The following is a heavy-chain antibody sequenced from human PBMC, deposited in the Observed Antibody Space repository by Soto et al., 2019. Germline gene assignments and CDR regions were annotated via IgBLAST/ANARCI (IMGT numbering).Heavy chain of an antibody. Sequence: KPSETLSLTCAVYGGSFSGYYWTWIRQPPGTGLEWIGEINHSGSTNYNPSLKSRVTISVDTSKNQFSLKLTSVTAADTAVYYCARDKITGIFDYWGQGTLVTVSS. D-gene: IGHD2-8*02. V-gene: IGHV4-34*01. J-gene: IGHJ4*02. CDR2: INHSGST. CDR3: ARDKITGIFDY. CDR1: GGSFSGYY.